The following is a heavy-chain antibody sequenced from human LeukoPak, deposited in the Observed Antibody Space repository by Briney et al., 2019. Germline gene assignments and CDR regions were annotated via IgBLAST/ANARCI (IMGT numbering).Heavy chain of an antibody. V-gene: IGHV1-69*13. CDR1: GGTFSSYA. Sequence: SVKVSCKASGGTFSSYAISWVRQAPGQGLEWMGGIIPVFGTANYAQKFQGRVTITADESTSTAYMELSSLRSEDTAVYYCARESPVYSSASAFFDYWGQGTLVTVSS. CDR3: ARESPVYSSASAFFDY. J-gene: IGHJ4*02. D-gene: IGHD6-25*01. CDR2: IIPVFGTA.